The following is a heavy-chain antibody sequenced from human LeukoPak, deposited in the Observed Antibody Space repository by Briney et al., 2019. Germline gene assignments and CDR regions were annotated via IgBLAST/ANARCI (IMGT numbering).Heavy chain of an antibody. CDR2: MNPNSGNT. J-gene: IGHJ6*02. V-gene: IGHV1-8*01. D-gene: IGHD6-13*01. CDR1: GYTLTSYD. CDR3: ARSPGYSSSWYWDDYYYYGMDV. Sequence: ASVKVSCKASGYTLTSYDINWVRQATGQGLEWMGWMNPNSGNTGYAQKFQGRVTMTRNTSISTAYMELSSLRSEDTAVYYCARSPGYSSSWYWDDYYYYGMDVWGQGTTVTVSS.